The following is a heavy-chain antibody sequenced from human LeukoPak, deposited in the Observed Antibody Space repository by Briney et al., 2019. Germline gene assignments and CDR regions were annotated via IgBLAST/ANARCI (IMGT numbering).Heavy chain of an antibody. CDR3: ASASQYSSSWYRGWWFDP. Sequence: PSETLSLTCAVYGGSFSGYYWSWIRQPPGKGLEWIGEINHSGSTNYNPSLKGRVTISVDTSKNQFSLKLSSVTAADTAVYYCASASQYSSSWYRGWWFDPWGQGTLVTVSS. CDR2: INHSGST. J-gene: IGHJ5*02. CDR1: GGSFSGYY. D-gene: IGHD6-13*01. V-gene: IGHV4-34*01.